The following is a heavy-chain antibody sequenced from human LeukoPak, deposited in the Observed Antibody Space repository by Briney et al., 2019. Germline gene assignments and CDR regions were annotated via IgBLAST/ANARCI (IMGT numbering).Heavy chain of an antibody. D-gene: IGHD5-12*01. V-gene: IGHV4-39*01. Sequence: AETLSLTCTVSGGSISSSDYYWGCIRQPPGKGREWIASIYYSGSTYYSPSLKSGVTISVNTSKNQYSLKLRSVTATDTAVYYCARGLTRGYTYGGCFDPWGQGTLVTVSS. CDR1: GGSISSSDYY. J-gene: IGHJ5*02. CDR3: ARGLTRGYTYGGCFDP. CDR2: IYYSGST.